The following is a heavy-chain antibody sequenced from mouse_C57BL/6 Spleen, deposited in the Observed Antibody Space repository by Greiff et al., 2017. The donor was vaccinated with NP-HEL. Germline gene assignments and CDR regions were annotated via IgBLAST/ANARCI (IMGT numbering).Heavy chain of an antibody. V-gene: IGHV1-15*01. Sequence: QVQLKESGAELVRPGASVTLSCKASGYTFTDYEMHWVKQTPVHGLEWIGAIDPETGGTAYNQKFKGKAILTADKSSSTAYMELRSLTSEDSDVYYCTRRGPYGSSYWYFNVWGTGTTVPVSS. CDR2: IDPETGGT. D-gene: IGHD1-1*01. CDR1: GYTFTDYE. J-gene: IGHJ1*03. CDR3: TRRGPYGSSYWYFNV.